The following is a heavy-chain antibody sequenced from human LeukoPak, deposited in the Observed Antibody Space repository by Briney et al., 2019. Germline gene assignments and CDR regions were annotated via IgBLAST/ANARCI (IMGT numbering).Heavy chain of an antibody. CDR3: AELGITMIGGV. CDR2: IKQDGSEQ. CDR1: GFTFTTYW. J-gene: IGHJ6*04. Sequence: GGSLRLSCAASGFTFTTYWMGWVRQAPGKGLEWVANIKQDGSEQYYVDSVKGRFTISGDNAKNSLSLQMNSLRAEDTAVYYCAELGITMIGGVWGKGTTVTISS. V-gene: IGHV3-7*01. D-gene: IGHD3-10*02.